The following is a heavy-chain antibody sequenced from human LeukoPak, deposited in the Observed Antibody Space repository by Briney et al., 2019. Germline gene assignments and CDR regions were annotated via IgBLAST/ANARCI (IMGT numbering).Heavy chain of an antibody. CDR3: ARGTSITMVRGVIIIFDY. J-gene: IGHJ4*02. CDR2: IYTSGST. Sequence: SETLSLTCTVSGGSISSYYWSWIRQPAGKGLEWIGRIYTSGSTNYNPSLKSRATMSVDTSKNQFSLKLSSVTAADTAVYYCARGTSITMVRGVIIIFDYWGQGTLVTVSS. D-gene: IGHD3-10*01. V-gene: IGHV4-4*07. CDR1: GGSISSYY.